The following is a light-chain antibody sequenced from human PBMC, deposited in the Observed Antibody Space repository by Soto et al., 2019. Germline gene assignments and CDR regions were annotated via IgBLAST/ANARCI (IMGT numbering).Light chain of an antibody. J-gene: IGKJ4*01. Sequence: DIQMTQSPSSLSASVGDRVTITCRASQSVNSHLNWYQQKPGEAPKLLIYGVSTLHNGVPSRFSGSGSGIDFTLTITSLQPEDFATYYCQERSTVGGGTRVDVK. CDR2: GVS. CDR1: QSVNSH. CDR3: QERST. V-gene: IGKV1-39*01.